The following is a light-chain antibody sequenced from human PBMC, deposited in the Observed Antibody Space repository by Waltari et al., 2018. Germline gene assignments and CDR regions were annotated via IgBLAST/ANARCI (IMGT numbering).Light chain of an antibody. CDR2: SNN. CDR1: NSHIGSNT. Sequence: QSVLTQPPSASGTPGQRVTISCSGRNSHIGSNTVNWYQQVPGTAPQLLIYSNNQRPSGVPDRFSGSKSGTSASLAISGLQSEDEADYYCAAWDDSLNGPVFGGGTKLTVL. J-gene: IGLJ3*02. CDR3: AAWDDSLNGPV. V-gene: IGLV1-44*01.